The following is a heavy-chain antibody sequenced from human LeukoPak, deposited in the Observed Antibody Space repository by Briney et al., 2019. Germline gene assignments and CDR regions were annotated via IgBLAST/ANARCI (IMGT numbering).Heavy chain of an antibody. Sequence: PGGSLRLSCAASGFTFSSYAMSSVRQVPRKRLERVSAISSGAGTTGYADSVKGRFTISRVNSKSTIYLQMNSLRVEDTAVYYCAKDLEQSYSGWSASYDAWGQGTLVTVSS. D-gene: IGHD6-19*01. CDR3: AKDLEQSYSGWSASYDA. V-gene: IGHV3-23*01. CDR1: GFTFSSYA. CDR2: ISSGAGTT. J-gene: IGHJ5*02.